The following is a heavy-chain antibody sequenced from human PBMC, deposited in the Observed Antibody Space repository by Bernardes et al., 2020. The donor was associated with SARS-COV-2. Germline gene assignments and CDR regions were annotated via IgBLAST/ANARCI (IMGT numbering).Heavy chain of an antibody. V-gene: IGHV1-24*01. D-gene: IGHD3-10*01. CDR1: GYTLTELS. J-gene: IGHJ4*02. Sequence: ASVKVSCKVSGYTLTELSMHWVRQAPGKGLEWMGGFDPEDGETIYAQKFQGRVTMTEDTSTDTAYMELSSLRSEDTAGYYCATGFGYYGSGSPLCWGQGTLVTVSS. CDR2: FDPEDGET. CDR3: ATGFGYYGSGSPLC.